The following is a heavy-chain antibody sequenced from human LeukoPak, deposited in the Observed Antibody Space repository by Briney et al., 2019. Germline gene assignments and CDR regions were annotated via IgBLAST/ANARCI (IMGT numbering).Heavy chain of an antibody. J-gene: IGHJ4*02. D-gene: IGHD2-15*01. CDR2: IWYYGSNE. V-gene: IGHV3-33*01. CDR1: GFTFSTYA. CDR3: AREVDCSGGRCYRGEFDY. Sequence: PGGSLRLSCATSGFTFSTYAMHWVRQAPGKGLEWVAVIWYYGSNEHYADSVKGRFTISRDNSRNTLYLQMNSLRVADTAVYYCAREVDCSGGRCYRGEFDYWGQGTLVTVSS.